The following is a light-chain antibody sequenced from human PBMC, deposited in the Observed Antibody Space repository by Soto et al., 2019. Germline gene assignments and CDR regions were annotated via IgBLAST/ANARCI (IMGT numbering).Light chain of an antibody. Sequence: DIQMTQSPSSLSASVRERVTIACRASQSITNNLNWYQQKPGRAPKLLIYRVSNLQSGVPPRFSGSGSGTDFTLTISGLQPDDFATYYCQQSYSTPPTFGQGTRWISN. CDR1: QSITNN. J-gene: IGKJ1*01. V-gene: IGKV1-39*01. CDR3: QQSYSTPPT. CDR2: RVS.